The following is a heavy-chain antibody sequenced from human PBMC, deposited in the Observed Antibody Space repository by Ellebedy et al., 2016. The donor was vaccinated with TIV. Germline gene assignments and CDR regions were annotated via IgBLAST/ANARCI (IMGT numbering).Heavy chain of an antibody. D-gene: IGHD3-10*01. Sequence: SETLSLTXTVSGYSISSGYYWGWIRQPPGKGLEWIGSIYHSGSTYYNPSLKSRVTISVDTSKNQFSLKLSSVTAADTAVYYCARAKWFGEVDYWGQGTLVTVSS. CDR2: IYHSGST. V-gene: IGHV4-38-2*02. CDR3: ARAKWFGEVDY. J-gene: IGHJ4*02. CDR1: GYSISSGYY.